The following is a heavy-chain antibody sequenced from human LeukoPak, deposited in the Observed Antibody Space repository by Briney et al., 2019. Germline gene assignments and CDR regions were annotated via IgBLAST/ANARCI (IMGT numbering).Heavy chain of an antibody. CDR3: ARDQAYDSSSENWFDP. CDR1: GFTFSSSW. CDR2: IKKDGSER. D-gene: IGHD6-13*01. J-gene: IGHJ5*02. V-gene: IGHV3-7*05. Sequence: GGSLRLSCAASGFTFSSSWMSWVRQPPGKGLEWVATIKKDGSERYSVDSVKGRFTSSRDNAKNSLYLQMNSLRAEDTAEYYCARDQAYDSSSENWFDPWGQGTLVTVSS.